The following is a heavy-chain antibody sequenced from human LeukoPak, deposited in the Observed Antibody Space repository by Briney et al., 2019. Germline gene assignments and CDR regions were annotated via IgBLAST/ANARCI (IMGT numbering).Heavy chain of an antibody. Sequence: GASVKVSCKASGGTFSSYAISWVRQAPGQGLEWMGRIIPILGIANYAQKFQGRVTITADKSTSTFYMELSNLRSEDTAIYYCARAFWGLHNSIWYEAHPSDFWGQGTLVTVSS. J-gene: IGHJ4*02. CDR2: IIPILGIA. CDR3: ARAFWGLHNSIWYEAHPSDF. CDR1: GGTFSSYA. D-gene: IGHD6-13*01. V-gene: IGHV1-69*04.